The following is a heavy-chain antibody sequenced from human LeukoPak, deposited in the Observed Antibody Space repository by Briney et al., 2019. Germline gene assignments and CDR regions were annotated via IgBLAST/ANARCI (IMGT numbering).Heavy chain of an antibody. J-gene: IGHJ4*02. V-gene: IGHV4-39*01. D-gene: IGHD5-12*01. CDR3: ARQARPSSGGYEGGVDY. CDR1: GGSISSSSYY. CDR2: IYYSGST. Sequence: SETLSLTCTLSGGSISSSSYYWGWIRQPPGKGLEWIGSIYYSGSTYYNPSLKSRVTISVDTSKNQFSLKLSSVTAADTAVYYCARQARPSSGGYEGGVDYWGQGTLVTVSS.